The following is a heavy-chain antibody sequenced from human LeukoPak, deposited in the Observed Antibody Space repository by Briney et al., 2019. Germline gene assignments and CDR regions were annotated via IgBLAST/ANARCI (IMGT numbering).Heavy chain of an antibody. D-gene: IGHD2-15*01. CDR2: INHSGSI. CDR1: GGSFSGYY. CDR3: ARTGADIVVVVAATGWFDP. Sequence: SETLSLTCAVYGGSFSGYYWSWIRQPPGKGLEWIGEINHSGSINYNPSLKSRVTISVDTSKNQFSLKLSSVTAADTAVYYCARTGADIVVVVAATGWFDPWGQGTLVTVSS. J-gene: IGHJ5*02. V-gene: IGHV4-34*01.